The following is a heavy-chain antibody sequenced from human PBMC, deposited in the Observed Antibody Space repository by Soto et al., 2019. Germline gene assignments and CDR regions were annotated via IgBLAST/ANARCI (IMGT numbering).Heavy chain of an antibody. Sequence: GGSLRLSCAASGFTFSSYAMSWVRQAPGQGLEWVSAISGSGGSTYYADSVKGRFSISRDNSKSTLYLQMNSLRAEDTAVYYCARSSGGSGKLWNYYGMDVWGQGTTVTVSS. D-gene: IGHD3-10*01. CDR1: GFTFSSYA. CDR3: ARSSGGSGKLWNYYGMDV. CDR2: ISGSGGST. V-gene: IGHV3-23*01. J-gene: IGHJ6*02.